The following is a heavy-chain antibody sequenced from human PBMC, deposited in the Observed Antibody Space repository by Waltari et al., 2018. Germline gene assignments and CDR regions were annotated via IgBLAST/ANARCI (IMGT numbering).Heavy chain of an antibody. CDR1: GFTFSSYA. Sequence: EVQLLESGGGLVQPGGSLRLSCAASGFTFSSYAMSWVRQAPGKGLEWVSARSGSGGSTYYADCVKGRFTIARDNSKNTLYLQMNSLKTEDTGVYYCTATDIVVVVAATAFDYWGQGTLVTVSS. CDR3: TATDIVVVVAATAFDY. V-gene: IGHV3-23*01. D-gene: IGHD2-15*01. J-gene: IGHJ4*02. CDR2: RSGSGGST.